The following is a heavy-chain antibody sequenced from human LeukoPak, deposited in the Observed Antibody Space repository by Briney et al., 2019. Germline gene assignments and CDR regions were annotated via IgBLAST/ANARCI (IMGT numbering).Heavy chain of an antibody. J-gene: IGHJ4*02. CDR3: TADLPPPRGYDYPFDY. D-gene: IGHD5-12*01. V-gene: IGHV3-15*01. CDR1: GFTFANAW. Sequence: GGSLRLSCAASGFTFANAWMSWVRQAPGKGLECVSRIKSKTDGETTDYAAPVKGRFTISRDDSKNMLYLQMNSLKGEDTAVYYCTADLPPPRGYDYPFDYWGQGSLVTVSS. CDR2: IKSKTDGETT.